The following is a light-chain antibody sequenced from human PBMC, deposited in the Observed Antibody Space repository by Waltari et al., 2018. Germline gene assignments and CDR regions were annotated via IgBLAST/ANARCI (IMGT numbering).Light chain of an antibody. CDR2: DGS. J-gene: IGLJ3*02. V-gene: IGLV2-14*03. CDR3: SSYTTRGTWV. CDR1: FSDVGAYDF. Sequence: QSALTQPASVSGSPGQSITFSCTGAFSDVGAYDFVSWYQQLPGRAPKLPSFDGSHRPSGVSARLSGSKSGNTASLTISGLQPEDEADYYCSSYTTRGTWVFGGGTKLTVL.